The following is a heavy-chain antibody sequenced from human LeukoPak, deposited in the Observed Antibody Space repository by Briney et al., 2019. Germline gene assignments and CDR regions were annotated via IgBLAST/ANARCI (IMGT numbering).Heavy chain of an antibody. D-gene: IGHD3-10*01. CDR2: IYYSGST. V-gene: IGHV4-39*07. CDR1: GDSISSTTYY. Sequence: SETLSLTCTVSGDSISSTTYYWGWIRQPPGKGLEWIGSIYYSGSTYYNPSLKSRVTISVDTSKNQFSLKLSSVTAADTAVYYCARDQTYSGSGIYTYFDYWGQGILVTVSS. CDR3: ARDQTYSGSGIYTYFDY. J-gene: IGHJ4*02.